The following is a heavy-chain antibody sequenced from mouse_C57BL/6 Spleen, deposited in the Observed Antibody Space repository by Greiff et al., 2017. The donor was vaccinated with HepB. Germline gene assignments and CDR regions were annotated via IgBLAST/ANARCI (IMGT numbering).Heavy chain of an antibody. V-gene: IGHV1-52*01. J-gene: IGHJ4*01. D-gene: IGHD1-1*01. CDR3: ARGGFYYYGSSYVGAMDY. CDR1: GYTFTSYW. Sequence: QVQLQQSGAELVRPGSSVKLSCKASGYTFTSYWMHWVKQRPIQGLEWIGNIDPSDSETHYNQKFKDKATLTVDKSSSTAYMQLSSLTSEDSAVYYCARGGFYYYGSSYVGAMDYWGQGTSVTVSS. CDR2: IDPSDSET.